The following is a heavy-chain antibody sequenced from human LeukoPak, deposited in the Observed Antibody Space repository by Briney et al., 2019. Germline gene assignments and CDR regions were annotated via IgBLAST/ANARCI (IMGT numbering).Heavy chain of an antibody. CDR2: INPNSGGT. V-gene: IGHV1-2*02. Sequence: ASVKVSCKASGYTFTGYYMHWVRQAPGQGLEWMGWINPNSGGTNYAQKFQGRVTMTRDTSISTAYMELSRLRSDDTAVYYCARGGSAVVYHSWFDPWGQGTLVTVSS. CDR3: ARGGSAVVYHSWFDP. J-gene: IGHJ5*02. D-gene: IGHD3-16*01. CDR1: GYTFTGYY.